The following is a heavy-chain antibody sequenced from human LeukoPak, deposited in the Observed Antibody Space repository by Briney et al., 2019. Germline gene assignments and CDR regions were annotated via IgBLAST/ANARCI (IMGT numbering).Heavy chain of an antibody. Sequence: KSGGSLRLSCAASGFTVGSNHVSWLRQAPGKGLEWVSSISRAGDYTYSEDSVKGRFTISRDNAKDSLYLQLNSLRAEDTAIYYCARDLMAVAGTGFDYWGQGALVTVSS. D-gene: IGHD6-19*01. CDR3: ARDLMAVAGTGFDY. CDR1: GFTVGSNH. CDR2: ISRAGDYT. V-gene: IGHV3-21*01. J-gene: IGHJ4*02.